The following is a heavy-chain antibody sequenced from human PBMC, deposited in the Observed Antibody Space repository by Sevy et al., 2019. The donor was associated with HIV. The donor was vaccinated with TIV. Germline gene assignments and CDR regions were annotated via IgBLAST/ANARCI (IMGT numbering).Heavy chain of an antibody. Sequence: ASVKVSCKASGYNIKNYAINWVRQAPGQGLEWMGWINTNTGNPTSAQAFKGLFVFSPETSVSTAYLQITSLEAEDTAIYFCASPFLYSNAPEADYWGQGTLVTVSS. CDR2: INTNTGNP. CDR1: GYNIKNYA. CDR3: ASPFLYSNAPEADY. D-gene: IGHD5-18*01. V-gene: IGHV7-4-1*02. J-gene: IGHJ4*02.